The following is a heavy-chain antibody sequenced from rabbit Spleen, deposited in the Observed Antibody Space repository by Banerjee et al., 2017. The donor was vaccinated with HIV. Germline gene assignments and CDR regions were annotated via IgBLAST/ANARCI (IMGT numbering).Heavy chain of an antibody. CDR1: GFSFSSSYY. V-gene: IGHV1S40*01. Sequence: QSLEESGGDLVKPGASLTLTCTASGFSFSSSYYMCWVRQAPGKGLEWVACAYAGSSGSTYSATWAKGRFTISKPSSTTVTLQMTSLTAADTATYFCARDAGTSFSTYGMDLWGQGTLVTVS. CDR3: ARDAGTSFSTYGMDL. J-gene: IGHJ6*01. CDR2: AYAGSSGST. D-gene: IGHD8-1*01.